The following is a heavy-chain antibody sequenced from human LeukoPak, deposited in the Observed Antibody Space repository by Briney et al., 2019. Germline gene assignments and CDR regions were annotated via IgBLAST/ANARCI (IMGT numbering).Heavy chain of an antibody. CDR3: ARELYCSGGSCYGVDAFDI. Sequence: GGSLRLSCAASGFTFSSYEMNWVRQTLGKGLEWVSYISSSGSTIYYADSVKGRFTISRDNAKNSLYLQMNSLRAEDTAVYYCARELYCSGGSCYGVDAFDIWGQGTMVTVSS. V-gene: IGHV3-48*03. J-gene: IGHJ3*02. CDR1: GFTFSSYE. D-gene: IGHD2-15*01. CDR2: ISSSGSTI.